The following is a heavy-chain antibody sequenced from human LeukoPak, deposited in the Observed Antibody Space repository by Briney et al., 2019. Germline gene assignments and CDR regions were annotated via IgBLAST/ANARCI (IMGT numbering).Heavy chain of an antibody. Sequence: SVNVSCKASGYTFTNYDISGVRQATAQGLEWMGWMNPRTGETGYARKFQGRVTMTSDTSINTAYMDLSSLTSEDTAVYYCARGPSFTNYADFWGQGSLVTVSS. V-gene: IGHV1-8*01. D-gene: IGHD2-8*01. J-gene: IGHJ4*02. CDR3: ARGPSFTNYADF. CDR1: GYTFTNYD. CDR2: MNPRTGET.